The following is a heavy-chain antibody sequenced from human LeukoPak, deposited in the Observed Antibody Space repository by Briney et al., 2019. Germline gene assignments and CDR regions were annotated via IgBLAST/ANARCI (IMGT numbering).Heavy chain of an antibody. V-gene: IGHV4-31*03. J-gene: IGHJ4*02. CDR1: GGSISSGGYY. Sequence: SETLSLTCTVSGGSISSGGYYWSWIRQHPGKGLEWIGYIYYSGSTYYNPSLKSRVTISVDTSKNQFSLKLSSVTAADTAVYYCARARALSYDSSGYPTDWGQGTLVTVSS. D-gene: IGHD3-22*01. CDR3: ARARALSYDSSGYPTD. CDR2: IYYSGST.